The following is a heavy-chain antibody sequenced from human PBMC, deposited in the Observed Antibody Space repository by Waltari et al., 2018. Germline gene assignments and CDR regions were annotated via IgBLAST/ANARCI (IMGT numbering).Heavy chain of an antibody. V-gene: IGHV4-59*11. D-gene: IGHD2-21*01. CDR2: IYYSGST. Sequence: QVQLQESGPGLVKPSETLSLTCTVPGGSIRSPYWSWIRQPPGKGLEWIGYIYYSGSTNYNPSLKSRVTISVDTSKNQFSLKLSSVTAADTAVYYCASGGDPWWFDPWGQGTLVTVSS. CDR3: ASGGDPWWFDP. J-gene: IGHJ5*02. CDR1: GGSIRSPY.